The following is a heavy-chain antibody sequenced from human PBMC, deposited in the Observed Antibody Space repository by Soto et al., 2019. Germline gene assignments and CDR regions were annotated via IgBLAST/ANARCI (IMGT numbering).Heavy chain of an antibody. D-gene: IGHD6-6*01. J-gene: IGHJ4*02. CDR3: ARVEYSSSSIDY. V-gene: IGHV3-21*01. CDR1: GSTFSSYS. CDR2: ISSSSSYI. Sequence: GGSLRLSCAASGSTFSSYSMNWVRQAPGKGLEWVSSISSSSSYIYYADSVKGRFTISRDNAKNSLYLQMNSLRAEDTAVYYCARVEYSSSSIDYWGQGTLVTVSS.